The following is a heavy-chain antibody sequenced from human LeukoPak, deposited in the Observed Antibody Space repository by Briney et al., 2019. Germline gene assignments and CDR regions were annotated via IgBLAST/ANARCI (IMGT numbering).Heavy chain of an antibody. CDR1: GGSFSGYY. CDR3: ARAGGLRYFDWLPSVWFDP. J-gene: IGHJ5*02. Sequence: PSETLSLTCAVYGGSFSGYYWSWIRQPPGKGLEWIGEINHSGSTNYNPSLKSRVTISVDTSKNQFSLKLSSVTAADTAEYFCARAGGLRYFDWLPSVWFDPWGQGTLVTVSS. V-gene: IGHV4-34*01. CDR2: INHSGST. D-gene: IGHD3-9*01.